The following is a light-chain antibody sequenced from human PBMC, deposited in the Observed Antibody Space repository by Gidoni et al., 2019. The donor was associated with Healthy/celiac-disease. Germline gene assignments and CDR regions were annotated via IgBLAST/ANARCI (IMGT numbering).Light chain of an antibody. CDR1: QSVLYSSNNKNY. V-gene: IGKV4-1*01. CDR3: QQYYSTPPT. Sequence: DIVMTQSPDSLAVSLGERATINCKSRQSVLYSSNNKNYLAWYQQKPGQPPKLLIYWASTRESGVPDRFSGCGSWTDFTLTISSLQAEDVAVYYCQQYYSTPPTFGGGTKVEIK. J-gene: IGKJ4*01. CDR2: WAS.